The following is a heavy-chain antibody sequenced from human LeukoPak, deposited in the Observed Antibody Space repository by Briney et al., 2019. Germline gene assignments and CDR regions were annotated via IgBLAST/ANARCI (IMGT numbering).Heavy chain of an antibody. CDR2: ISYDGSNK. D-gene: IGHD2-8*01. CDR1: GGSISSSS. V-gene: IGHV3-30*18. CDR3: AKDLSTWCMLCADY. Sequence: LSLTCTVSGGSISSSSYYWGWIRQAPGKGLEWVAVISYDGSNKYYADSVKGRFTISRDNSKNTLYLQMNSLRAEDTAVYYCAKDLSTWCMLCADYWGQGTLVTVSS. J-gene: IGHJ4*02.